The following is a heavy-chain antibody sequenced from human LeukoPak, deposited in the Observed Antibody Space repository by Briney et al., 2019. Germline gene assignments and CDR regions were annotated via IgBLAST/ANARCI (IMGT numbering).Heavy chain of an antibody. CDR2: ISSNGGGT. CDR1: GFTFSTYA. V-gene: IGHV3-64D*06. J-gene: IGHJ4*02. Sequence: PGGSLRLSCSASGFTFSTYAMHWVRQAPGKGLEYVSAISSNGGGTYYADSVKGRFTISRDNSKNALYLQLTSLRLEDTALYYCVKDLTGTWSFDYWGQGTLVTVSS. CDR3: VKDLTGTWSFDY. D-gene: IGHD3-9*01.